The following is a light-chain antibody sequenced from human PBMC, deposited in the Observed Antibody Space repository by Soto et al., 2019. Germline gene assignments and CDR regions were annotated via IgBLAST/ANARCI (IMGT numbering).Light chain of an antibody. CDR1: SSNIGNNY. V-gene: IGLV1-51*01. Sequence: QSVLTQPPSVSAAPGQTVTISCSGSSSNIGNNYLSWYQQLPGTAPKLLIYDNNKRPSGIPDRFSGSKSGTSATLGITGLQTGDEADYYCGTWDSSLSAGRVFGGGTKLTVL. CDR2: DNN. CDR3: GTWDSSLSAGRV. J-gene: IGLJ2*01.